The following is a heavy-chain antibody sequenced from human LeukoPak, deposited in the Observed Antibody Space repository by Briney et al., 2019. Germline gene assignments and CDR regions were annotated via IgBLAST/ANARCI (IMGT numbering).Heavy chain of an antibody. CDR2: TSDRGDYT. CDR3: ARKAQYNGHYPLDY. CDR1: GFTFTSYS. V-gene: IGHV3-23*01. Sequence: GGSLRLSCAASGFTFTSYSRSWVRQAPAKGLEWVSGTSDRGDYTYYADSVKGRFTISRDSSKNTLFLQMNSLRAEDTALYFCARKAQYNGHYPLDYWGQGTLVTVSS. J-gene: IGHJ4*02. D-gene: IGHD1-1*01.